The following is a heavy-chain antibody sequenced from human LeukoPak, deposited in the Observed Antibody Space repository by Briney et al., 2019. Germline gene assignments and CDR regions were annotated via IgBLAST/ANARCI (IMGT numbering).Heavy chain of an antibody. V-gene: IGHV1-2*02. Sequence: GASVKVSCKASGYTFTGYYMHWVRQAPGQGLEWMGWINPNSGGTNYAQTFQARVTMTRDTSTSTASMELSGLRSDDTAVYYCAKNHCSSTRCPLDAFDIWGQGTMVTVSS. CDR1: GYTFTGYY. CDR3: AKNHCSSTRCPLDAFDI. CDR2: INPNSGGT. J-gene: IGHJ3*02. D-gene: IGHD2-2*01.